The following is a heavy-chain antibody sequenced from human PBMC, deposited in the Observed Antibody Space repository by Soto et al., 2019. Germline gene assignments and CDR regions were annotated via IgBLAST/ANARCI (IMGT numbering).Heavy chain of an antibody. CDR3: AREGPAPYYYYGMDV. Sequence: ASVKVSCKASGYTFSNFGISWVRQAPGEGLEWMGWISAYNDKTKNAQKFQGRVTMTTDTSTSTAYMELRSLRSDDTAVYYCAREGPAPYYYYGMDVWGQGSTVTVSS. CDR2: ISAYNDKT. V-gene: IGHV1-18*01. J-gene: IGHJ6*02. CDR1: GYTFSNFG.